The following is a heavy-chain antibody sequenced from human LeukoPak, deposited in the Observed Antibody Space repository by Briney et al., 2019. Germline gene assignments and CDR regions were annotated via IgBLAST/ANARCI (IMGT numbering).Heavy chain of an antibody. D-gene: IGHD6-13*01. CDR1: GGSFSGYY. J-gene: IGHJ4*02. Sequence: SETLSLTCAVYGGSFSGYYWSWIRQPPGKGLEWIGEINHSGSTNYNPSLKSRVTISVDTSKNQFSLKLSSVTAADTAVYYCAREVGTIAAPDYWGQGTLVTVSS. V-gene: IGHV4-34*01. CDR2: INHSGST. CDR3: AREVGTIAAPDY.